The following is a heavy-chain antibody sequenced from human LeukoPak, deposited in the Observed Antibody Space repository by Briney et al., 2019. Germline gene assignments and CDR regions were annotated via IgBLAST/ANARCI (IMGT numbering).Heavy chain of an antibody. D-gene: IGHD2-15*01. Sequence: GESLKISCKGSGYNFNMYWIGWVRQMPGKGLEWMGIIYPADSDIRYSPSFQGQVTISADKSISTAYLQWSSLKASDTAMYYCARQEYCSGGSCYTWFDPWGQGTLVTVSS. CDR1: GYNFNMYW. J-gene: IGHJ5*02. CDR2: IYPADSDI. CDR3: ARQEYCSGGSCYTWFDP. V-gene: IGHV5-51*01.